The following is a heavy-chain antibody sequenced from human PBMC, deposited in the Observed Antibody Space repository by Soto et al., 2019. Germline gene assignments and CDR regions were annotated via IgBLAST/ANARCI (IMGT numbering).Heavy chain of an antibody. CDR3: ARVITMVRGDFFDY. D-gene: IGHD3-10*01. CDR2: IYYSGST. J-gene: IGHJ4*02. Sequence: SETLSLTCTVSGGSISSGDYYWSWIRQPPWKGLEWIGYIYYSGSTYYNPSLKSRVTISVDTSKNQFSLKLSSVTAADTAVYYCARVITMVRGDFFDYWGQGXLVTVYS. CDR1: GGSISSGDYY. V-gene: IGHV4-30-4*01.